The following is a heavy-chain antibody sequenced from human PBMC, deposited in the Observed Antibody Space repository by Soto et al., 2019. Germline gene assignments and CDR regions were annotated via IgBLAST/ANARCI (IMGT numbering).Heavy chain of an antibody. V-gene: IGHV1-69*01. CDR1: GGTFSSYA. Sequence: QVQLVQSGAEVKKPGSSVKVSCKASGGTFSSYAISWVRQAPGQGLEWMGGIIPIFGTANYAQKFQGRVTITADESTSTAYMELSSLRSEDTAVYYCAARYSSSWHPLYYCYGMDVWGQGTTVTVSS. D-gene: IGHD6-13*01. CDR2: IIPIFGTA. CDR3: AARYSSSWHPLYYCYGMDV. J-gene: IGHJ6*02.